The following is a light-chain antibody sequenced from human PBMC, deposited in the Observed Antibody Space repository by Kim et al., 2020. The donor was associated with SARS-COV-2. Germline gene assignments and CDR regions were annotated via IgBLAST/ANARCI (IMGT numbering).Light chain of an antibody. CDR3: QSYDNTNQV. CDR1: SGNIASNY. CDR2: EDT. V-gene: IGLV6-57*04. Sequence: NFMLTQPHSVSESPGKTVTISCTRSSGNIASNYMQWYQQRPGSAPTIVIYEDTQRPSGVPDRFSGSIDSSSNSASLTLSGLKTEDEADYYCQSYDNTNQVFGGGTQLTVL. J-gene: IGLJ3*02.